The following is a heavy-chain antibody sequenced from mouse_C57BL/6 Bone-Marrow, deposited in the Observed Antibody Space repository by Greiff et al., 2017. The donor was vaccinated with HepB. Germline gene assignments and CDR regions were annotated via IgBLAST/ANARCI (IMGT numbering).Heavy chain of an antibody. CDR2: IWSGGST. CDR3: ATPDSSGYRFAY. CDR1: GFSFTSYG. Sequence: VQLQQSGPGLVQPSQSLSITCTVSGFSFTSYGVHWVRQSPGKGLEWLGVIWSGGSTDYNAAFISRLSISKDNSKSQVFFKMNSMQADDTAIYYCATPDSSGYRFAYWGQGTLVTVSA. V-gene: IGHV2-2*01. D-gene: IGHD3-2*02. J-gene: IGHJ3*01.